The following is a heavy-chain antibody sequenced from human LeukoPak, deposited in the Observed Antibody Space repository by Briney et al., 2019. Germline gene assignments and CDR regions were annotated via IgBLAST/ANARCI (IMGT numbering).Heavy chain of an antibody. J-gene: IGHJ4*02. CDR3: AKDVTMIVVVLFDY. CDR2: ISGSGGST. V-gene: IGHV3-23*01. CDR1: GFTFSNYW. Sequence: GGSLRLSCSASGFTFSNYWMSWVRQAPGKGLEWVSAISGSGGSTYYADSVKGRFTISRDNSKNTLYLQMNSLRAEDTAVYYCAKDVTMIVVVLFDYWGQGTLVTVSS. D-gene: IGHD3-22*01.